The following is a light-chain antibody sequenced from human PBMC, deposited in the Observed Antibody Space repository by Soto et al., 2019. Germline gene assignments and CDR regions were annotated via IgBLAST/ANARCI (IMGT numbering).Light chain of an antibody. CDR2: AAS. CDR1: QAIRSD. CDR3: LQGYNYPRT. Sequence: AVQMTQSPSSLSASVGDRVTITCRASQAIRSDLGWYQMKTGKVPILLIYAASNLQSGVPSRFIGSGYGTDFPLTISSLQPEDFATYYCLQGYNYPRTFGQGTKVEI. J-gene: IGKJ1*01. V-gene: IGKV1-6*01.